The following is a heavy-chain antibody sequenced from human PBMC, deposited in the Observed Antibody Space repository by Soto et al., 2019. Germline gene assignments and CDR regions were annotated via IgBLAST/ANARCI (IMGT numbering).Heavy chain of an antibody. CDR2: ISGSGGST. Sequence: GVSLRLFSAVSGFDISSYAMGWFRHSPGEGLEWVSVISGSGGSTYYADSVKGRFTISRDNSKNTLYLQMNSLRADDTAVYYCAKNLQPSIVVVPTALDYWGQGTLVTFSS. J-gene: IGHJ4*02. D-gene: IGHD2-2*01. V-gene: IGHV3-23*01. CDR3: AKNLQPSIVVVPTALDY. CDR1: GFDISSYA.